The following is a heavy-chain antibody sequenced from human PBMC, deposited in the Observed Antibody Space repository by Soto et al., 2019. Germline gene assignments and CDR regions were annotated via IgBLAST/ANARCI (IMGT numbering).Heavy chain of an antibody. CDR2: IYYSGST. CDR3: ARGTDWLFFFDY. J-gene: IGHJ4*02. V-gene: IGHV4-31*03. D-gene: IGHD3-9*01. Sequence: PSETLSLTCTVSGGSISSCGYYWSWIRQHPGKGLEWIGYIYYSGSTYYNPSLKSRVTISVDTSKNQFSLKLSSVTAADTAVYYCARGTDWLFFFDYWGQGTLVTVSS. CDR1: GGSISSCGYY.